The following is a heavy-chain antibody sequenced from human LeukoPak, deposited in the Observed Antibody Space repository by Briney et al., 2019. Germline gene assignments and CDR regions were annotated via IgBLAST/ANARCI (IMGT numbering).Heavy chain of an antibody. V-gene: IGHV5-51*01. Sequence: GESLKISCKGSGYSFTSYWIGWVRQMPGKGLEWMGIIYPGDSDTRYSPSFQGQVTISADKSVSTAYLQWSSLKASDTAMYYCARLREYSSGLYYFDYWGQGTLVTVSS. CDR2: IYPGDSDT. J-gene: IGHJ4*02. CDR1: GYSFTSYW. D-gene: IGHD6-19*01. CDR3: ARLREYSSGLYYFDY.